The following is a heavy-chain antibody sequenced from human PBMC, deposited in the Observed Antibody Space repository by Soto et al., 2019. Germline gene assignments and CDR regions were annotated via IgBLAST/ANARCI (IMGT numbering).Heavy chain of an antibody. J-gene: IGHJ5*02. CDR1: GFTFSSYG. V-gene: IGHV3-30*18. Sequence: QVQLVESGGGVVQPGRSLRLSCAASGFTFSSYGMHWVRQAPGKGLEWVAVISYDGSNKYYADSVKGRFTISRDNSKNTLYLQMNSLGAEDTAVYYCAKDLGPYCSGGSCRNWFDPWGQGTLVTVSS. CDR3: AKDLGPYCSGGSCRNWFDP. D-gene: IGHD2-15*01. CDR2: ISYDGSNK.